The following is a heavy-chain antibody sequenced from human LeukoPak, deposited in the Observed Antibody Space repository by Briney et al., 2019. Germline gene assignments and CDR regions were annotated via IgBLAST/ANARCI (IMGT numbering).Heavy chain of an antibody. J-gene: IGHJ4*02. CDR3: ARDRPHSRSLFDY. CDR2: INPNRGGT. Sequence: SVNVSCEASGYTFTGYYMHCVPQAPGPGLEWMSRINPNRGGTNYAQKFQGRVTMTRDTSISTAYMELSKLRSDDTAVYYCARDRPHSRSLFDYWGQGTLVTVFS. V-gene: IGHV1-2*06. D-gene: IGHD6-6*01. CDR1: GYTFTGYY.